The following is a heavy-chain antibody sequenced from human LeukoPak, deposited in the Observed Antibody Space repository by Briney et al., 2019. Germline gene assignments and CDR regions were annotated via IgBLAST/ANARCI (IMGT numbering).Heavy chain of an antibody. Sequence: GASVKVSCKASGGTLSSYAISWVRQAPGQGLEWMGGIIPIFGTANYAQKFQGRVTITADESTSTAYMELSSLRSEDTAVYYCARTLNYCSSTTCTWDPVGYWGQGTLVTVSS. CDR3: ARTLNYCSSTTCTWDPVGY. CDR2: IIPIFGTA. D-gene: IGHD2-2*01. V-gene: IGHV1-69*13. J-gene: IGHJ4*02. CDR1: GGTLSSYA.